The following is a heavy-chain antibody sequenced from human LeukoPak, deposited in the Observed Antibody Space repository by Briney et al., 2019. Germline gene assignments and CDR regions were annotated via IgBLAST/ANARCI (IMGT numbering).Heavy chain of an antibody. D-gene: IGHD4-17*01. V-gene: IGHV4-38-2*02. CDR1: GYSISSGYY. CDR3: ARVSVTTETDWFDP. Sequence: SETLSLTCTVSGYSISSGYYWGWIRQPPGKGLEWIGSIYHSGSTYYNPSLKSRVTISVDTSKNQFSLKLSSVTAADMAVYYCARVSVTTETDWFDPWGQGTLVTVSS. CDR2: IYHSGST. J-gene: IGHJ5*02.